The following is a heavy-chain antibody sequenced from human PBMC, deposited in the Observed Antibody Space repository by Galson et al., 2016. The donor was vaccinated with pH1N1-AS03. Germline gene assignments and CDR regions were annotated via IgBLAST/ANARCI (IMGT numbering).Heavy chain of an antibody. Sequence: SLRLSCAASGFTFNTFGMHWARQAPGKGLEWVAYIHQDGVIKSYSDSVKGRFTISRDNSKDTLYLQMNSVRGEDTAMHYCSNTPYWGQGTLVTVSS. J-gene: IGHJ4*02. V-gene: IGHV3-30*02. CDR2: IHQDGVIK. CDR3: SNTPY. CDR1: GFTFNTFG.